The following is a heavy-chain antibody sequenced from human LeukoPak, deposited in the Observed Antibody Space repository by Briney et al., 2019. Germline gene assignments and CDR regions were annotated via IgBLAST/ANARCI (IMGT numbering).Heavy chain of an antibody. CDR1: GFSLSTSGVG. J-gene: IGHJ5*02. CDR2: IYWNDDK. D-gene: IGHD3-3*01. V-gene: IGHV2-5*01. CDR3: AHSTYYDFWSGSINWFDP. Sequence: SGPTLVKPTQTLTLTCTFSGFSLSTSGVGVGRIRQPPGKALEWLALIYWNDDKRYSPSLKSRLTITKDTSKNQVVLTMTNMDPVDTATYYCAHSTYYDFWSGSINWFDPWGQGTLVTVSS.